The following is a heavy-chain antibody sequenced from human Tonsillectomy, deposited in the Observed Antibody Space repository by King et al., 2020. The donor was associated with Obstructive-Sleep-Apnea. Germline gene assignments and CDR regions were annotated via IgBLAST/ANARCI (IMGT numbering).Heavy chain of an antibody. V-gene: IGHV3-23*04. CDR3: AKDPDYYGSGSYPYFDY. J-gene: IGHJ4*02. D-gene: IGHD3-10*01. CDR1: GFTFSSYA. CDR2: ISGSGGSK. Sequence: VQLVESGGGLVQPGGSLRLSCAASGFTFSSYAMSWVRQAPGEGLGWVSAISGSGGSKYYADSGKGRFTISRDNSKNTLYLQMNSLRAEDTAVYYCAKDPDYYGSGSYPYFDYWGQGTLVTVSS.